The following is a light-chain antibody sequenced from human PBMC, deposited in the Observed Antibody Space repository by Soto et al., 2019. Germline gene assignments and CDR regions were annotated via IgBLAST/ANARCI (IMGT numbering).Light chain of an antibody. CDR2: EVS. J-gene: IGLJ1*01. Sequence: QSVLTQPASVSGSPGQSITISCTGTSSDVGGYNYVSWYQQHPGKAPKLMIYEVSNRPSGVSNRFSGSKSGKTASLTISGLQAEDEADYYCSSYTSSSTYGFGTGTKVTVL. V-gene: IGLV2-14*01. CDR1: SSDVGGYNY. CDR3: SSYTSSSTYG.